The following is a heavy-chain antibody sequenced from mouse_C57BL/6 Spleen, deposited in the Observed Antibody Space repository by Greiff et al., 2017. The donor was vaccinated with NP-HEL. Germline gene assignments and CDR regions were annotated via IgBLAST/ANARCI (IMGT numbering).Heavy chain of an antibody. D-gene: IGHD1-1*01. CDR3: ARPYYGSSYRYFDV. CDR2: IYPGSGDT. V-gene: IGHV1-66*01. J-gene: IGHJ1*03. Sequence: QVQLQQSGPELVKPGASVKISCKASGYSFTSYYIHWVKQRPGQGLEWIGWIYPGSGDTKYNEKFKGKATLTVDKSSSTAYMQLSSLTSEDSAVYYCARPYYGSSYRYFDVWGTGTTVTVSS. CDR1: GYSFTSYY.